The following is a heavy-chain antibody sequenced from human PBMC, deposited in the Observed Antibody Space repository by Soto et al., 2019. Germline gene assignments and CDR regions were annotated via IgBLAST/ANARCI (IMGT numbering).Heavy chain of an antibody. CDR3: AHSNLVDYGSGSPPPFDY. CDR1: GFSLSTSGVG. CDR2: IYWDDDK. D-gene: IGHD3-10*01. V-gene: IGHV2-5*02. J-gene: IGHJ4*02. Sequence: QITLKESGPTLVKPTQTLTLTCTFSGFSLSTSGVGVGWIRQPPGKALEWLALIYWDDDKRYSPSLKSRLTITKDTSKNQVVLTMTNMDPVDTATYYCAHSNLVDYGSGSPPPFDYWGQGTLVTVSS.